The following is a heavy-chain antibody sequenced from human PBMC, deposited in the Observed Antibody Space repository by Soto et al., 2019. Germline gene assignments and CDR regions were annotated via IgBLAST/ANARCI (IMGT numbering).Heavy chain of an antibody. CDR3: VSTSLVVAAATREDY. CDR1: GFTFSSYW. V-gene: IGHV3-74*01. J-gene: IGHJ4*02. Sequence: EVQLVESGGGLVQPGGSLRLSCAASGFTFSSYWMHWVRQAPGKGLVWVSRINSDGSSTSYADSVKGRFTISRDNAKNKLDLKMNSLRAEDTAVYYCVSTSLVVAAATREDYWGQGTLVTVYS. D-gene: IGHD2-15*01. CDR2: INSDGSST.